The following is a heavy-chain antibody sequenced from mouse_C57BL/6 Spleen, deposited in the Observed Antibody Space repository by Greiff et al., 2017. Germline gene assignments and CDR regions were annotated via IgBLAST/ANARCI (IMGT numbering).Heavy chain of an antibody. CDR3: ARGGYYLYFDY. J-gene: IGHJ2*01. CDR1: GYTFTSYW. V-gene: IGHV1-61*01. Sequence: QVQLQQSGAELVRPGSSVKLSCKASGYTFTSYWMDWVKQRPGQGLEWIGNIYPSDSETHYNQKFKDKATLTVDKSSSTAYMQLSSLTSEDSAVYYCARGGYYLYFDYWGQGTTLTVSS. CDR2: IYPSDSET. D-gene: IGHD2-3*01.